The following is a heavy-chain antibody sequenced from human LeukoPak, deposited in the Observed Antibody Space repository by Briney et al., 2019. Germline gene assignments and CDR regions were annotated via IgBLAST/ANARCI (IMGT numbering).Heavy chain of an antibody. CDR1: GGTFSSYG. Sequence: SVKVSCKASGGTFSSYGVSWVRQAPGQGLEWMGGVSPILGTANYAQKFQGRVTITADESTSTAYMELSSLRSEDTAVYYCARDRLGYCSSTSCYLFDYWGQGTLVTVSS. CDR3: ARDRLGYCSSTSCYLFDY. J-gene: IGHJ4*02. V-gene: IGHV1-69*01. CDR2: VSPILGTA. D-gene: IGHD2-2*01.